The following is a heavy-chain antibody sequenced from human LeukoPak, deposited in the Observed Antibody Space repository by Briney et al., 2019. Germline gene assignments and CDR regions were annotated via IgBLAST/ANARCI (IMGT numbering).Heavy chain of an antibody. CDR1: GATLNIGHA. V-gene: IGHV1-69*04. Sequence: SVKVSCKAFGATLNIGHAFIWARQAPGQGLQWMGRIIPFLGEVNYAQNFQGRVSFTADKSTATMYMEMKSLRLDDTAIYYCSPCGHAYDWFGPWGQGTLVSVSS. J-gene: IGHJ5*02. CDR3: SPCGHAYDWFGP. CDR2: IIPFLGEV. D-gene: IGHD5-12*01.